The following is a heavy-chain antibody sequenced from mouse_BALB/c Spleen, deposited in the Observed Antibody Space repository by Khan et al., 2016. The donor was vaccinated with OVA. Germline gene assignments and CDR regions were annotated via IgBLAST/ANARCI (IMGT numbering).Heavy chain of an antibody. V-gene: IGHV3-2*02. CDR2: ISYSGST. Sequence: EVQLQESGPGLVKPSQSLSLTCTVTGYSITSDYAWNWIRQFPGNKLEWMGYISYSGSTRYNPSLKSRISITRDTSKNQFFLQLNSVTTEDTATYYCARRAYWDNWYFDVWGAGTTVTVSS. CDR1: GYSITSDYA. D-gene: IGHD4-1*01. CDR3: ARRAYWDNWYFDV. J-gene: IGHJ1*01.